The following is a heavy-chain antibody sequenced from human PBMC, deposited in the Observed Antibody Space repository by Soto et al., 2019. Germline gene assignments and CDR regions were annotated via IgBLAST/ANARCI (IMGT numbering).Heavy chain of an antibody. CDR1: GGSFSGYY. J-gene: IGHJ4*02. V-gene: IGHV4-34*01. Sequence: QVQLQQWGAGLLKPSETLSLTCAVYGGSFSGYYWSWIRQPPGKGLEWIGEINHSGSTNYNPSLKSRVTISGDTSKNLFSLKLGPVTAPDTAMYYCARAAARDCSGGRCFSGRDSWGQGTLVTVSS. CDR2: INHSGST. CDR3: ARAAARDCSGGRCFSGRDS. D-gene: IGHD2-15*01.